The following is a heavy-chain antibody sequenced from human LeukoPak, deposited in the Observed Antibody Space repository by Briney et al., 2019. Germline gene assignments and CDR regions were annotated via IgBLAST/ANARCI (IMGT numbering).Heavy chain of an antibody. CDR1: GFTFDDYG. CDR3: ASGRYDYGDYMTLTYYYMDV. V-gene: IGHV3-20*04. CDR2: INWNGDST. D-gene: IGHD4-17*01. J-gene: IGHJ6*03. Sequence: GGSLRLSCAASGFTFDDYGMSWVRQAPGKGLEWVSGINWNGDSTGYADSVKGRSTLSRDNAKNSLYLQMNSLRADDTAVYYCASGRYDYGDYMTLTYYYMDVWGKGTTVTVSS.